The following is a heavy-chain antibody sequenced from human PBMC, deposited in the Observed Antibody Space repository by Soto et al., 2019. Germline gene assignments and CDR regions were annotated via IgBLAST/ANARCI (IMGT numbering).Heavy chain of an antibody. V-gene: IGHV3-30*18. Sequence: QVQLVESGGGVVQPGRSLRLSCAASGFTFSSYGMHWVRQAPGKGLEWVAVISYDGSNKYYADSVKGRFTISRDNSKNTLYLQMNSMRAEDTAVYYCAKDFLWFGESNWFDPWGQGTLVNVSS. CDR3: AKDFLWFGESNWFDP. J-gene: IGHJ5*02. CDR2: ISYDGSNK. D-gene: IGHD3-10*01. CDR1: GFTFSSYG.